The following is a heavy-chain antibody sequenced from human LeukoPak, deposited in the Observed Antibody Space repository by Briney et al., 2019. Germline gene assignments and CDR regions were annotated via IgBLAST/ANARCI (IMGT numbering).Heavy chain of an antibody. D-gene: IGHD1-26*01. CDR3: AKALTLYSGSYPFSFDY. V-gene: IGHV3-23*01. J-gene: IGHJ4*02. Sequence: AGGSLRLSCAASGFTFSSYAMSWVRQAPGKGLEWVSAISGSGGSTYYADSVKGRFTISRDNSKNTLFLQMNSLRAEDTAVYYCAKALTLYSGSYPFSFDYWGQGTLVTVSS. CDR2: ISGSGGST. CDR1: GFTFSSYA.